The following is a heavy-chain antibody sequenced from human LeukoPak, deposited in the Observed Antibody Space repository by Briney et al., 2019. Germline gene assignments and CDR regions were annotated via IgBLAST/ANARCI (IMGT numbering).Heavy chain of an antibody. CDR3: ARQMTTVTGRDAFDI. Sequence: GESLKISCKGSGFSFTSYWIGWVRQMPGKGLEWMGIIYPGDSDTRYSPSFQGQVTISADKSISTAYLQWSSLKASDTAMYYCARQMTTVTGRDAFDIWGQGTMVTVSS. D-gene: IGHD4-17*01. V-gene: IGHV5-51*01. J-gene: IGHJ3*02. CDR1: GFSFTSYW. CDR2: IYPGDSDT.